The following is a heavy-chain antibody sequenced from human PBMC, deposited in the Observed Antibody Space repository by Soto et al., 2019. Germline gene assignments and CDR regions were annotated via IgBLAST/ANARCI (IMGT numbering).Heavy chain of an antibody. J-gene: IGHJ4*02. CDR3: LGGFDF. D-gene: IGHD3-16*01. CDR1: GFTFSGSA. CDR2: IRTKANSYAT. V-gene: IGHV3-73*02. Sequence: EVQLVESGGGLVQPGGSLKLSCAASGFTFSGSAMHWVRQASGKGLEWVGRIRTKANSYATAYTASVKGRFTISRDDSKHTAYLQMNSLKTEDTAVYYCLGGFDFWGQGTLVTVSS.